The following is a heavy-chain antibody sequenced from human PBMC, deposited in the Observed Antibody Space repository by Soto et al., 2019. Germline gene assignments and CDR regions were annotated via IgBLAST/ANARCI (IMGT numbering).Heavy chain of an antibody. CDR1: GFNFANYA. D-gene: IGHD3-3*01. J-gene: IGHJ4*02. CDR3: AKVANVGVVVEYFDH. V-gene: IGHV3-23*01. Sequence: EVQLLESGGGLVQPGGSLRLSCGSSGFNFANYAMGWVRQAPGKGLEWVSGISSTGRRTYYADSVRGRFSISRDNSKNTVDLQINSLRAEDTAVYYCAKVANVGVVVEYFDHWARDPWSPSPQ. CDR2: ISSTGRRT.